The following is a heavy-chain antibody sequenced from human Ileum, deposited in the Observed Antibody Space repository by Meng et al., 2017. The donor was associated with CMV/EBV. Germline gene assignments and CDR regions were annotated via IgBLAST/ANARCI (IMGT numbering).Heavy chain of an antibody. CDR2: INGANGNT. D-gene: IGHD4-17*01. V-gene: IGHV1-3*01. CDR3: ARIESGAHFDS. CDR1: GYTFNSDA. J-gene: IGHJ4*02. Sequence: SCKASGYTFNSDAMHWVRQAPGQGLEWMGWINGANGNTKYSQKFQDRVTFTRDTSANTAYMEMRSLRSEDTAVYYCARIESGAHFDSWGQGTLVTVSS.